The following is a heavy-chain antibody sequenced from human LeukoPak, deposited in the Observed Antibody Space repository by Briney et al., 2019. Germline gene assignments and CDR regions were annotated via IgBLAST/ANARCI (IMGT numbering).Heavy chain of an antibody. D-gene: IGHD2/OR15-2a*01. J-gene: IGHJ3*02. Sequence: PRRSPRLYCAASGFTFSDYYMSWIRQAPGKGLEWVSSISSSSYYTNYADSVKGRFTISRANAKKSLYLQINSLRAEDTAVYFCARSNRDAFDMWGQGTVVTVSS. CDR2: ISSSSYYT. V-gene: IGHV3-11*03. CDR3: ARSNRDAFDM. CDR1: GFTFSDYY.